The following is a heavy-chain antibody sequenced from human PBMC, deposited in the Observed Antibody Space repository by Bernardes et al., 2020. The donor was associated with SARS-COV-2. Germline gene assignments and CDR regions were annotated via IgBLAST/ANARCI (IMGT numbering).Heavy chain of an antibody. CDR3: ASDRSGSYPGVFDY. CDR1: GFTFSSCC. J-gene: IGHJ4*02. Sequence: GGSLRLSCAASGFTFSSCCMHWVRQAPGKGLVWVSRINSDGSSTSYADSVKGRFTISRDNAKNTLYLQMNSLRAEDTAVYYCASDRSGSYPGVFDYWGQGTLVTVSS. CDR2: INSDGSST. D-gene: IGHD1-26*01. V-gene: IGHV3-74*01.